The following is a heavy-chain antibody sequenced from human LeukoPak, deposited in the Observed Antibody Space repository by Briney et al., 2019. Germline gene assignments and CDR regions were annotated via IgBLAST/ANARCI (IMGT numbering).Heavy chain of an antibody. CDR1: GFTFSSYW. D-gene: IGHD3-3*01. Sequence: GGSLRLSCAASGFTFSSYWMSWVRQAPGKGLEWVTIIRYDGSNKYYADSVKGRFTISRDNSKNTLYLQMNSLRAEDTAVYYCARDPYDFWSGYYNYYFDYWGQGTLVTVSS. CDR2: IRYDGSNK. CDR3: ARDPYDFWSGYYNYYFDY. J-gene: IGHJ4*02. V-gene: IGHV3-33*08.